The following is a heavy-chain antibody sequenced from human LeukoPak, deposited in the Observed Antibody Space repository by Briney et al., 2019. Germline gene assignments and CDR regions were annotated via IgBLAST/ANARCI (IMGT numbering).Heavy chain of an antibody. V-gene: IGHV3-11*01. D-gene: IGHD6-13*01. Sequence: GGSLRLSCAASGFTFSDHYMSWIRQAPGKGLGWVSYISSSGSTIYYADSVKGRFTISRDNAKNSLYLQMNSLRAEDTAVYYCASSAAAGYYYYMDVWGKGTTVTVSS. CDR1: GFTFSDHY. J-gene: IGHJ6*03. CDR3: ASSAAAGYYYYMDV. CDR2: ISSSGSTI.